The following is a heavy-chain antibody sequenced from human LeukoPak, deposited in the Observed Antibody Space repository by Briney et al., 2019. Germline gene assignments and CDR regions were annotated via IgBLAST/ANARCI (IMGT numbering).Heavy chain of an antibody. CDR1: GGSFSGYY. CDR3: ARGPRITMVRGVIGYGMDV. V-gene: IGHV4-34*01. CDR2: INHSGST. Sequence: SETLSLTCAVYGGSFSGYYWSWIRQPPGKGLEWIGEINHSGSTNYNPSLKSRVTISVDTSKNQFSLKLSSVTAAATAVYYCARGPRITMVRGVIGYGMDVWGKGTTVTVSS. D-gene: IGHD3-10*01. J-gene: IGHJ6*04.